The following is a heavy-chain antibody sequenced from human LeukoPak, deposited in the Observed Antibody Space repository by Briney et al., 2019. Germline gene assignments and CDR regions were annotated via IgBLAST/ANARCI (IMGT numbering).Heavy chain of an antibody. CDR1: GGSISSSSYY. V-gene: IGHV4-39*07. CDR2: IYYSGST. Sequence: PSETLSLTCTVSGGSISSSSYYWGWIRQPPGKGLEWIGSIYYSGSTYYNPSLKSRVTISVDTSKNQFSLKLSSVTAADTAVYYCAGDYRIDAFDIWGQGTMVTVSS. J-gene: IGHJ3*02. CDR3: AGDYRIDAFDI.